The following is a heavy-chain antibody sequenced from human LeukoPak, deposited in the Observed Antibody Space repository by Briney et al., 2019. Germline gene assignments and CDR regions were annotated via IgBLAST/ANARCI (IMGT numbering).Heavy chain of an antibody. D-gene: IGHD5-18*01. CDR1: GFTYSSYA. CDR3: ARELTEHGYSYAYALDI. J-gene: IGHJ3*02. Sequence: PGGSLRLSCAASGFTYSSYAMSWVRQAPGEGLEWVSVISGSGGNTYYADSVKGRFTISRDNAKNSLYLQMNSLRAEDTAVYYCARELTEHGYSYAYALDIWGQGTMVTVSS. CDR2: ISGSGGNT. V-gene: IGHV3-23*01.